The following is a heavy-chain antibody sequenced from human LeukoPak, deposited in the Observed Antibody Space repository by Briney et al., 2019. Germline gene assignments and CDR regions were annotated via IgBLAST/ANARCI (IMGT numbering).Heavy chain of an antibody. J-gene: IGHJ4*02. D-gene: IGHD1-14*01. CDR1: GGSLSTYY. Sequence: SETLSLTCTVSGGSLSTYYWSWIRQPPGKGLEWIGCIYYTGSTIYSPSLESRVTISVDTSKNQFSLKLTSVTAADTAIYYCTRERNRTPDYWGQGTLVTVSS. CDR2: IYYTGST. V-gene: IGHV4-59*01. CDR3: TRERNRTPDY.